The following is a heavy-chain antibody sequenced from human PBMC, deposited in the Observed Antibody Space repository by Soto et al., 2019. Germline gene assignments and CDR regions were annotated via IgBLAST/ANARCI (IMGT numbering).Heavy chain of an antibody. CDR3: ARDYYRFNSGYGFSMDV. V-gene: IGHV3-30-3*01. J-gene: IGHJ6*02. D-gene: IGHD5-12*01. Sequence: QVQLVESGGGVVQPGRSLRLSCAASGFTFSSYAMHWVRQAPGKGLEWVAVISYDGSNKYYADSVKGRFTISRDNSKNPLYLQMKSLRAEDTAVYYCARDYYRFNSGYGFSMDVWGQGTTVTVSS. CDR1: GFTFSSYA. CDR2: ISYDGSNK.